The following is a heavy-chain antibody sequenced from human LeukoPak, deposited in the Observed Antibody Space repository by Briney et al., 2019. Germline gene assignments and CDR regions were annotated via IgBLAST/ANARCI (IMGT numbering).Heavy chain of an antibody. CDR3: ARASGGVVIFDY. V-gene: IGHV1-69*13. J-gene: IGHJ4*02. CDR2: IIPIFGTA. CDR1: GGTFSSYA. D-gene: IGHD3-3*01. Sequence: ASVKVSCKASGGTFSSYAISWVRQAPGQGLEWMGGIIPIFGTANYAQKFQGRVTITADESTSTAYMELSSLRSEDTAVYYCARASGGVVIFDYWGQGTLVTVSS.